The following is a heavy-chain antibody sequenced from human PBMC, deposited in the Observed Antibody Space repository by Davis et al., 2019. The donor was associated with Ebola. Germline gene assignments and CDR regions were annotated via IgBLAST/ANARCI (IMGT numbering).Heavy chain of an antibody. D-gene: IGHD3-3*01. CDR3: AKSGLSFGVVKYHYGMDV. J-gene: IGHJ6*04. CDR2: ISGSGGST. V-gene: IGHV3-23*01. CDR1: VITFSSYA. Sequence: GGSLRLSCTDSVITFSSYAMTWVRQAPGKGLEWVSAISGSGGSTYYADSVKGRFTISRDNSKKTLYLQMNSLRAEDTAVYYRAKSGLSFGVVKYHYGMDVWGKGTTVTVSS.